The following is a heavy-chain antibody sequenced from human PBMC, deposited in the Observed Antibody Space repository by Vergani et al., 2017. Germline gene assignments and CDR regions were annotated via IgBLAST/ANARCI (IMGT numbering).Heavy chain of an antibody. CDR1: GFTFSSYS. CDR2: ISSSSSTI. D-gene: IGHD1-26*01. Sequence: EVQLLESGGGLVQPGGSLRLSCAASGFTFSSYSMNWVRQAPGKGLEWVSYISSSSSTIYYADSVKGRFTISRDNAKNSLYLQMXSLRAEDTAVYYCAREGGSYYDYWGQGTLVTVSS. CDR3: AREGGSYYDY. J-gene: IGHJ4*02. V-gene: IGHV3-48*04.